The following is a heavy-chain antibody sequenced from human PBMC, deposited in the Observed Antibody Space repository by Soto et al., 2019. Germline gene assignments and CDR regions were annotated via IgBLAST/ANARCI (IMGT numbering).Heavy chain of an antibody. CDR2: AYHSADA. D-gene: IGHD3-10*01. CDR3: AGSKNRGVTVDY. V-gene: IGHV4-59*13. Sequence: SETPSLTCTVSGVPIRSYFWTWIRQPPGKGLEWIGFAYHSADANYNPSLRNRATISTDPAKRQFSLRLSSVTAADTALYYCAGSKNRGVTVDYWGQGALVTVSS. J-gene: IGHJ4*02. CDR1: GVPIRSYF.